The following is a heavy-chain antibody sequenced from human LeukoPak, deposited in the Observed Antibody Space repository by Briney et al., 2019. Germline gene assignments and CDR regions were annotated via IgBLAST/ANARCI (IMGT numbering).Heavy chain of an antibody. D-gene: IGHD6-19*01. J-gene: IGHJ4*02. CDR2: IYYSGST. CDR1: GGSISSGGYY. CDR3: ARGDSSGWNPSPFLDY. V-gene: IGHV4-31*03. Sequence: PSETLSLTCTVSGGSISSGGYYWSWIRQHPGKGLEWIGYIYYSGSTYYNPSLKSRVTISVDTSKNQFSLKLSSVTAADTAVYYCARGDSSGWNPSPFLDYWGQGTLVTVSS.